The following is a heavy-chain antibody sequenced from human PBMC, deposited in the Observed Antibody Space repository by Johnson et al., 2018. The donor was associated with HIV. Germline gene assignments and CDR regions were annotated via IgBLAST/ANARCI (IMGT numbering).Heavy chain of an antibody. V-gene: IGHV3-23*01. CDR1: GFSFGNYA. Sequence: EVQLLESGGGLVQPGGSLRLSCAASGFSFGNYAMTWVRQAPGKGLEWVSSISNSGDGTYYADSVKGRFTISRDNSKNTLFVQMNSLRAEDTAVYYCANLAYGSGTDWGSDASDIWGQGTLVTVSS. CDR3: ANLAYGSGTDWGSDASDI. J-gene: IGHJ3*02. CDR2: ISNSGDGT. D-gene: IGHD3-10*01.